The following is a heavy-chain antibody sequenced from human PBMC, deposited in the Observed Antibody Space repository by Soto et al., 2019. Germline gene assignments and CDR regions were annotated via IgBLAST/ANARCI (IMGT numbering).Heavy chain of an antibody. CDR2: IYYSSST. D-gene: IGHD3-10*01. CDR3: ARSPNYYYYGFDV. V-gene: IGHV4-61*08. CDR1: GGSVSSGDYF. Sequence: PSETLSLTCTVSGGSVSSGDYFWSWLRQSPGKRLEWIAYIYYSSSTNYNPSLKSRATISVDTSKSQVSLTLTSMTAADAALYYCARSPNYYYYGFDVWGQGTAVTV. J-gene: IGHJ6*02.